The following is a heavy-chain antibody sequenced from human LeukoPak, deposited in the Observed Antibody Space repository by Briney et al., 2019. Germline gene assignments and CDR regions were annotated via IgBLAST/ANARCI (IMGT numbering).Heavy chain of an antibody. CDR1: GFTFTNYR. CDR2: IRQDGSET. Sequence: GGSLRLSCAASGFTFTNYRMTWVRQAPGKGPEWVANIRQDGSETNYVDSVRGRFTIARDNTKNSLYLQMTSLRGEDTAVYYCASRAGKPGNTPWCFDYWGQGALVTVSS. J-gene: IGHJ4*02. CDR3: ASRAGKPGNTPWCFDY. V-gene: IGHV3-7*01. D-gene: IGHD1-7*01.